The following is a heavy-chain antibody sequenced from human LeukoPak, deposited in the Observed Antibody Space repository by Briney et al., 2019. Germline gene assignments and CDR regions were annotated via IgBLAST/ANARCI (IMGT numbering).Heavy chain of an antibody. Sequence: GGSLRLSCAASGFTFSSYAMSWVRQAPGKGLEWVSAISGSGGSTYYADSVKGRFTISRDNSKNTLYLQMNSLRAEDTAVYYCAKDHLYGYYYGAGIDYWGQGTLVTVSS. CDR1: GFTFSSYA. D-gene: IGHD3-10*01. CDR3: AKDHLYGYYYGAGIDY. V-gene: IGHV3-23*01. J-gene: IGHJ4*02. CDR2: ISGSGGST.